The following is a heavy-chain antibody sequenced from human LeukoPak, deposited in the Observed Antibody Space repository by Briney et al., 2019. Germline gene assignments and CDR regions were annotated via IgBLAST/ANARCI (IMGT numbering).Heavy chain of an antibody. CDR3: ARQVAVVEPTDPNWFDS. J-gene: IGHJ5*01. CDR1: GDSIGRSTYY. Sequence: SETLSLTCNVSGDSIGRSTYYWGWVRQTPEKGLEWIGSIFYNRRTYYTPSLQSRVIMSLDTSKNQFSLRLTSVTAADTAVYYCARQVAVVEPTDPNWFDSWGRGTLVTVSS. CDR2: IFYNRRT. D-gene: IGHD2-21*01. V-gene: IGHV4-39*07.